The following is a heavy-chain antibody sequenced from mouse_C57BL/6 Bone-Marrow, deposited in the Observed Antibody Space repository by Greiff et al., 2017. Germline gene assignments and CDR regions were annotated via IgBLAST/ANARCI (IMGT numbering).Heavy chain of an antibody. CDR2: IDPSDSYT. V-gene: IGHV1-50*01. J-gene: IGHJ2*01. CDR3: ARGSSIYYDYDYFDY. D-gene: IGHD2-4*01. Sequence: QVQLQQPGAELVKPGASVKLSCKASGYTFTSYWMQWVKQRPGQGLEWIGEIDPSDSYTNYNQKFKGKATLTVDTSSSTAYIQLSSLTSEDSAVYYCARGSSIYYDYDYFDYWGQGTTLTVSS. CDR1: GYTFTSYW.